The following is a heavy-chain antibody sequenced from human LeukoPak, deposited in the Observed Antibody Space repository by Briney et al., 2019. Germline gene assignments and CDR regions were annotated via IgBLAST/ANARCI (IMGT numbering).Heavy chain of an antibody. J-gene: IGHJ6*02. CDR1: GFTFSDYY. CDR3: ARYWKAVPGRYHNYGLDA. V-gene: IGHV3-11*01. Sequence: GGSLRLSCAASGFTFSDYYMSWIRQAPGKGLEWVSYISSSGSTIYYADSVKGRFTISRDNAKDSLYLQMNSLRAEDTAVYYCARYWKAVPGRYHNYGLDAWGQGTTVTVSS. CDR2: ISSSGSTI. D-gene: IGHD6-19*01.